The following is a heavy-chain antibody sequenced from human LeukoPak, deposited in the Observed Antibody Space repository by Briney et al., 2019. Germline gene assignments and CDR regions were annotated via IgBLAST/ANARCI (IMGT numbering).Heavy chain of an antibody. J-gene: IGHJ4*02. D-gene: IGHD3-9*01. CDR3: ARLGYYNSLTGILDDS. Sequence: GGSLRLSCAASGFTFSSYAMSWVRQAPGKGLEWFSIIYSGGTTFYADSVKGRFIISRDNSKNTLSLQMNSLRAEDTAVYYCARLGYYNSLTGILDDSWGQGTLVTVSS. CDR1: GFTFSSYA. CDR2: IYSGGTT. V-gene: IGHV3-23*03.